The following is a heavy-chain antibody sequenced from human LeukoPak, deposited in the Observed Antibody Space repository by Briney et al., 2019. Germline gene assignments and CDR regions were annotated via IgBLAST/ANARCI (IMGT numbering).Heavy chain of an antibody. V-gene: IGHV3-30-3*01. CDR3: ASPYDFWSGYIEPVRGDF. Sequence: PGGSLRHSCAASGFTFSRYAMHWVRQAPGKGLEWVAVISYDGSNKFYADSVKGRFTISRDNSKNTLYLQMNTLRAEDTAVYYCASPYDFWSGYIEPVRGDFWGQGTLVTVSS. D-gene: IGHD3-3*01. CDR2: ISYDGSNK. CDR1: GFTFSRYA. J-gene: IGHJ4*02.